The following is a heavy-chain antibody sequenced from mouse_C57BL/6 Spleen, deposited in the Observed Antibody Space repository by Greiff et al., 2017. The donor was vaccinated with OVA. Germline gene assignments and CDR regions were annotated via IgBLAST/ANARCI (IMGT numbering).Heavy chain of an antibody. CDR2: ISGGGGNT. Sequence: EVMLVESGGGLVKPGGSLKLSCAASGFTFSSYTMSWVRQTPEKRLAWVATISGGGGNTYYPDSVKGRFTISRDNAKNTLYLQMSSLRSEDTALYYCARHRDYDGGDYFDYWGQGTTLTVSS. J-gene: IGHJ2*01. CDR1: GFTFSSYT. D-gene: IGHD2-4*01. CDR3: ARHRDYDGGDYFDY. V-gene: IGHV5-9*01.